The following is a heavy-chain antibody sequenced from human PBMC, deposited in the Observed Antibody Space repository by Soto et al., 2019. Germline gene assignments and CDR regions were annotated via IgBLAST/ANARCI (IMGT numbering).Heavy chain of an antibody. J-gene: IGHJ4*02. V-gene: IGHV3-30-3*01. D-gene: IGHD2-8*01. CDR3: ARSTGYGLYYFDY. CDR2: ISYDGSNK. Sequence: QVQLVESGGGVVQPGRSLRLSCAASGFTFSSYAMHWVRQAPGKGLEWVAVISYDGSNKYYADSVKGRFTISRDNSKNTLYLQMNSLRAEDTAVYYCARSTGYGLYYFDYWGQGTLVTVSS. CDR1: GFTFSSYA.